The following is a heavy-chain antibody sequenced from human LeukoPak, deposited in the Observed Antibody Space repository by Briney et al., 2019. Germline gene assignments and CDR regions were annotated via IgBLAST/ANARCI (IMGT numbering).Heavy chain of an antibody. D-gene: IGHD2-15*01. CDR3: ARDHCSGGSCYPGWFDP. J-gene: IGHJ5*02. CDR1: GGSISSSSYY. V-gene: IGHV4-39*07. Sequence: SSETLSLTCTVSGGSISSSSYYWGWIRQPPGKGLEWIGSIYYSGSTYYNPSLKSRVTISVDTSRNQFSLRLSSVTAADTAVHYCARDHCSGGSCYPGWFDPWGQGTLVTVSS. CDR2: IYYSGST.